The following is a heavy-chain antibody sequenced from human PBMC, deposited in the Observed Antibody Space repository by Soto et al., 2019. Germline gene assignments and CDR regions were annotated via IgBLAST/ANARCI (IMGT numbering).Heavy chain of an antibody. J-gene: IGHJ4*02. CDR3: ARDLAAGDY. D-gene: IGHD6-13*01. V-gene: IGHV1-46*01. CDR2: FNPTSGST. CDR1: GYTFINYY. Sequence: QVQLVQSGAEVKKPGASVKLSCKASGYTFINYYIHWVRQAPGQGLEWLGIFNPTSGSTNYAQKFQGRVTLTMDTSTRTVYMELSSLRFDDTAVYYCARDLAAGDYWGQGTLVTVSS.